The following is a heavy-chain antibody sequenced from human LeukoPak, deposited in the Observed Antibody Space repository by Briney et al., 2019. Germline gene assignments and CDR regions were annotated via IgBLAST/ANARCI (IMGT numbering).Heavy chain of an antibody. CDR3: ARAGVPYYYYYMDV. J-gene: IGHJ6*03. CDR2: ISSGSRTT. CDR1: GFTFSYFT. D-gene: IGHD3-10*01. V-gene: IGHV3-48*04. Sequence: GRSLRLSCEASGFTFSYFTMNWVRQAPGKGLEWVSYISSGSRTTYYADSVRGRFTISRDNAKNSLFLQMNSLRAEDTAVYYCARAGVPYYYYYMDVWGKGTTVTVSS.